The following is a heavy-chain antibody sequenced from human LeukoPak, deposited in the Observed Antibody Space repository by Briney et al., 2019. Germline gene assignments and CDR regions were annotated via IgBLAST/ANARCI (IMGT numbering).Heavy chain of an antibody. CDR2: IYSGGSA. D-gene: IGHD3-10*01. J-gene: IGHJ6*02. Sequence: GGSLRLSCAASGFTVSTNYMSWVRQAPGKGLEWVSVIYSGGSAYYADSVEGRFTMSRDNSRSTLYLQMNSLRAEDTAVYYCAREGNWFGDYGYGMDVWGQGTTVTVSS. CDR1: GFTVSTNY. CDR3: AREGNWFGDYGYGMDV. V-gene: IGHV3-66*01.